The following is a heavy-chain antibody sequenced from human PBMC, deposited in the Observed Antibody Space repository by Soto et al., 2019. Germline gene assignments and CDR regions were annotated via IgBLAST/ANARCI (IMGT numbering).Heavy chain of an antibody. D-gene: IGHD2-15*01. V-gene: IGHV4-34*01. CDR3: ARESCEGGSCYSEYFQH. CDR1: GGSFSGYY. Sequence: SETLSLTCAVYGGSFSGYYWSWIRQPPGKGLEWIGEINHSGSTNYNPSLKSRVTISVDTSKNQFSLKLSSVTAADTAVHYCARESCEGGSCYSEYFQHWGQGTLVTVSS. J-gene: IGHJ1*01. CDR2: INHSGST.